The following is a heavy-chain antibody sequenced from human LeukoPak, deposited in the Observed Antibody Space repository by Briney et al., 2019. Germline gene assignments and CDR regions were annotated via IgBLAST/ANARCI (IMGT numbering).Heavy chain of an antibody. V-gene: IGHV1-2*02. J-gene: IGHJ6*03. Sequence: ASVKVSCKASGYTFTGYYMHWVRQAPGQGLEWMGWINPNSGGTNYAQKFQGRVTMTRDTSISTAYMELSRLRSDDTAMYYCARGTVTTYFYYYYIDVWGKGTTVTVSS. CDR2: INPNSGGT. CDR3: ARGTVTTYFYYYYIDV. D-gene: IGHD4-17*01. CDR1: GYTFTGYY.